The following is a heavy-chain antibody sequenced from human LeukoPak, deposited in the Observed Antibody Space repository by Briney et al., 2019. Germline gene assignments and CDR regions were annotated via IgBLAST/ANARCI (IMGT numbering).Heavy chain of an antibody. CDR3: XXXXRVGSYXXXXXXLXDY. V-gene: IGHV3-21*01. J-gene: IGHJ4*02. CDR2: IXXXSSYI. CDR1: GFTFSSYS. D-gene: IGHD1-26*01. Sequence: GGSLRLSCAASGFTFSSYSMNWVRQAPGKGLEWVSXIXXXSSYIYXADSVKGRFTISRDNSKNTLYLQMNSLRAEDTAVYYCXXXXRVGSYXXXXXXLXDYWGQGTLVTVSS.